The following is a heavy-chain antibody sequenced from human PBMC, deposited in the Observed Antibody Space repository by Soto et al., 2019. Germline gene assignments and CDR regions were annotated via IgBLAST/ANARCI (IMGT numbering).Heavy chain of an antibody. CDR3: ARMDNGATYQTFES. CDR1: GGSISSYY. CDR2: IYYSGST. Sequence: PSETLSLTCTVSGGSISSYYWSWIRQPPGKGLEWIGYIYYSGSTHYNPSLNSRVTVSVDTSKNQISLRLSSLTAADTAVYYCARMDNGATYQTFESWGQGTLVTVSS. J-gene: IGHJ4*02. V-gene: IGHV4-59*08. D-gene: IGHD2-8*01.